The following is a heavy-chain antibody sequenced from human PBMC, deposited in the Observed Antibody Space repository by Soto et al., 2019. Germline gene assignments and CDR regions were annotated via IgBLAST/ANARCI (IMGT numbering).Heavy chain of an antibody. D-gene: IGHD5-18*01. V-gene: IGHV3-9*01. CDR3: VRSKGGYSYGTPFDY. CDR2: ISWNSGNI. J-gene: IGHJ4*02. Sequence: EVQLEESGGALVQPGRSLILSCAASGFTFDDYAMYWVRQVLGKGLEWVSSISWNSGNIGYADSVKGRFTTSRDNAENSLYLQMYSLRHEDTALYYCVRSKGGYSYGTPFDYWGQGPLVTVSS. CDR1: GFTFDDYA.